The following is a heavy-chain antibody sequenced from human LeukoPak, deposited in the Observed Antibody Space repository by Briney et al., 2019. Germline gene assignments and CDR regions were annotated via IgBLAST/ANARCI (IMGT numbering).Heavy chain of an antibody. CDR2: IRYSGST. J-gene: IGHJ5*02. D-gene: IGHD5/OR15-5a*01. V-gene: IGHV4-39*01. Sequence: SETLSLTCNVSGGSISSNTYFWGWIRRPPGKGLEWIGSIRYSGSTYYNPSLKSRVTISVDTSKNQFSLNLSSLTAADTAVYYCATSDTVSTYNWFDPWGQGTLVTVS. CDR1: GGSISSNTYF. CDR3: ATSDTVSTYNWFDP.